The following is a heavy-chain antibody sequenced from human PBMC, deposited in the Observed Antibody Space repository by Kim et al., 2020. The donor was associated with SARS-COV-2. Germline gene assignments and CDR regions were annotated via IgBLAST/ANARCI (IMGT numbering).Heavy chain of an antibody. CDR2: INHSGST. J-gene: IGHJ4*02. D-gene: IGHD6-19*01. CDR1: GGSFSGYY. CDR3: ARGRRLAGRTPWDY. V-gene: IGHV4-34*01. Sequence: SETLSLTCAVYGGSFSGYYWSWIRQPPGKGLEWIGEINHSGSTNYNPSLKSRVTISVDTSKNQFSLKLSSVTAADTAVYYCARGRRLAGRTPWDYWGQGTLVTVSS.